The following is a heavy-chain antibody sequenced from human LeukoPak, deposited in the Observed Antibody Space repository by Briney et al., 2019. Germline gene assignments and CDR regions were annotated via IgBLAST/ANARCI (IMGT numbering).Heavy chain of an antibody. CDR1: GYTFTTYY. V-gene: IGHV1-46*01. CDR2: INPSGGST. D-gene: IGHD6-19*01. Sequence: ASVKVSCKAAGYTFTTYYMHWVRQAPGQGLEWMGTINPSGGSTSYAQKFQGRVTMTGDTSISTAYMELSRLRSDDTAVYYCARDLSLAVPVQGYWGQGTLVTVSS. J-gene: IGHJ4*02. CDR3: ARDLSLAVPVQGY.